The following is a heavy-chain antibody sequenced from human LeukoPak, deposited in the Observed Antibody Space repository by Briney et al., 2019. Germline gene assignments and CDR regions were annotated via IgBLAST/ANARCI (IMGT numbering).Heavy chain of an antibody. CDR2: IYYSGSS. CDR1: GGSISSGDYY. CDR3: ARQIYGDLYYFDY. V-gene: IGHV4-30-4*01. Sequence: SQTLSLTCTVSGGSISSGDYYWSWMRQPPGKGLEWIGYIYYSGSSYYIPSLKSRVTMSVDTSKNQFSLRLSSVTAADTAVYYCARQIYGDLYYFDYWGQGTLVTVSS. D-gene: IGHD4-17*01. J-gene: IGHJ4*02.